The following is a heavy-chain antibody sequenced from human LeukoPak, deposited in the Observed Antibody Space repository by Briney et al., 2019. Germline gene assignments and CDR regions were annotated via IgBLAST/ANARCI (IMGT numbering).Heavy chain of an antibody. CDR2: INHSGST. V-gene: IGHV4-39*07. Sequence: KASETLSLTCTVSGGSISSSLYHWGWIRQPPGKGLEWIGEINHSGSTNYNPSLKSRVTISVDTSKNQFSLKLSSVTAADTAVYYCARGRQDAGAARRLYYYYYYYMDVWGKGTTVTVSS. J-gene: IGHJ6*03. D-gene: IGHD4/OR15-4a*01. CDR3: ARGRQDAGAARRLYYYYYYYMDV. CDR1: GGSISSSLYH.